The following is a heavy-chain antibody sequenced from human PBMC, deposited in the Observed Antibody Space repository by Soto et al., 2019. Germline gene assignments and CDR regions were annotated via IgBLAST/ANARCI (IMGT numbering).Heavy chain of an antibody. CDR2: INSDGSST. CDR3: VRTSLVVAVATREDY. D-gene: IGHD2-15*01. V-gene: IGHV3-74*01. J-gene: IGHJ4*02. CDR1: GFTFSSYW. Sequence: EVQLVESGGGLVQPGGSLRLSCAASGFTFSSYWMHWVRQAPGKGLVWVSRINSDGSSTSYADSVKGRFTISRDNAKNTLYVQMNSLRAEDTAVYYCVRTSLVVAVATREDYWGQGTLVTVSS.